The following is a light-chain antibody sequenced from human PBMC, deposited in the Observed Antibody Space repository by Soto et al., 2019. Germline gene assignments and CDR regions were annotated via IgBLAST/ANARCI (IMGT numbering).Light chain of an antibody. CDR1: QSLLHSNGYNY. CDR3: VQALQTPIT. Sequence: EIVMTQSPLSLPVTPGESASISCRSSQSLLHSNGYNYLDWYLQKPGQSPQLLIYLGSNRASGVPDRFSGSGSGTDFTLKISTVEAEDVGVYYCVQALQTPITFGQGTRLETK. J-gene: IGKJ5*01. CDR2: LGS. V-gene: IGKV2-28*01.